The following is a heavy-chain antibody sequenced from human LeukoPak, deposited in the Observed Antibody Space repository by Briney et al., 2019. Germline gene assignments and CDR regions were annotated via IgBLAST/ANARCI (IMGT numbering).Heavy chain of an antibody. CDR2: ISAYNGNT. J-gene: IGHJ6*02. CDR3: ARDLSITIFGVVSDYYGMDV. D-gene: IGHD3-3*01. V-gene: IGHV1-18*01. CDR1: GYTFTSYG. Sequence: ASVKVSCKASGYTFTSYGISWVRQAPGQGLEWMGWISAYNGNTNYAQKLQGRVTMTTDTPTSTAYMELRSLRSDDTAVYYCARDLSITIFGVVSDYYGMDVWGQGTTVTVSS.